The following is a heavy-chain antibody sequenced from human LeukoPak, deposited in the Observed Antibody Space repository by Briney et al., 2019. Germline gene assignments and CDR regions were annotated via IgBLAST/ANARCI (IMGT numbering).Heavy chain of an antibody. Sequence: SETLSLTCTVSGGSISSSSYYWGWIRQPPGKGLEWIRSIYYSGSTYYNPSLKSRVTISVDTSKNQFSLRLSSVTAADTAVYYCARKVGALGEFDYWGQGTLVTVSS. V-gene: IGHV4-39*01. J-gene: IGHJ4*02. CDR1: GGSISSSSYY. CDR3: ARKVGALGEFDY. D-gene: IGHD1-26*01. CDR2: IYYSGST.